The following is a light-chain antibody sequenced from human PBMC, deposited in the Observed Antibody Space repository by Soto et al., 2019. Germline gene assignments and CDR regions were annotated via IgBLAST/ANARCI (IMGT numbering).Light chain of an antibody. CDR1: QGIDNY. CDR3: QKYGSAPVT. J-gene: IGKJ1*01. V-gene: IGKV1-27*01. CDR2: ASA. Sequence: DIQMTQSPSSLSASVGDRVTITCRATQGIDNYVAWYQLKPGKVPRLLMYASASLQSGVPSRFSGSGSGTDFTLTISSLQPEDVATYYCQKYGSAPVTFGQGTKVDI.